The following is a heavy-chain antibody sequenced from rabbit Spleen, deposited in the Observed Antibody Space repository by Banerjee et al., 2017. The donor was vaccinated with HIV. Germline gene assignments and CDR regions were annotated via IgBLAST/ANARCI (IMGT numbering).Heavy chain of an antibody. Sequence: QEQLVESGGGLVQPGGSLKLSCKASGFDLSGYGVSWVRQAPGKGLEWIGYIDPIFGSTYYASWSKGRFTISKTSSTTVTLQMTSLTAADTATYFCARGFGVYDDYGDYVQNFNLWGQGTLVTVS. D-gene: IGHD2-1*01. CDR2: IDPIFGST. J-gene: IGHJ4*01. CDR1: GFDLSGYG. CDR3: ARGFGVYDDYGDYVQNFNL. V-gene: IGHV1S39*01.